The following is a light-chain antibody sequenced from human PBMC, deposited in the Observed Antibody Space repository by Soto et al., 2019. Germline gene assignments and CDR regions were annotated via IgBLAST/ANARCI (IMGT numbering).Light chain of an antibody. CDR3: QKYSSVPV. CDR2: AAS. CDR1: QGIRNF. J-gene: IGKJ3*01. Sequence: DMHMTQSPTSLSASVGDRVTITCRASQGIRNFVAWYQQKPGKPPKLLIYAASTLQSGVPSRFSGSGSGTDFTLTINSLQPEDVATYSCQKYSSVPVFGPGTKVEI. V-gene: IGKV1-27*01.